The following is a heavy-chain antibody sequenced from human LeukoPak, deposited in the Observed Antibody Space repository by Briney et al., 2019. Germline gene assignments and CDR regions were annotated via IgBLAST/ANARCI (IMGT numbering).Heavy chain of an antibody. CDR2: IKPDGSAK. V-gene: IGHV3-7*01. Sequence: GGSLRLSCAASGFSFSTYWMSWVRQAPGKGLEWVGNIKPDGSAKYYVDSVKGRFTISRDNAKNSLYLQMNSLRAEDTAVYYCAELGITMIGGVWGKGTTVTISS. CDR3: AELGITMIGGV. CDR1: GFSFSTYW. J-gene: IGHJ6*04. D-gene: IGHD3-10*02.